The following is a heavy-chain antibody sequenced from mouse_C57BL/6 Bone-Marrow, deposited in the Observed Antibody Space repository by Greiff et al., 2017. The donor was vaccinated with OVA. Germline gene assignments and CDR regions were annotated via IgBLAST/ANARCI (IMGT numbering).Heavy chain of an antibody. V-gene: IGHV5-16*01. CDR3: ARIYYGNPYYYAMDY. J-gene: IGHJ4*01. Sequence: VQLKGSEGGLVQPGSSMKLSCTASGFTFSDYYMAWVRQVPEKGLEWVANINYDGSSTYYLDSLKSRFIISRDNAKNILYLQMSSLKSEDTATYYCARIYYGNPYYYAMDYWGQGTSVTVSS. CDR1: GFTFSDYY. CDR2: INYDGSST. D-gene: IGHD2-1*01.